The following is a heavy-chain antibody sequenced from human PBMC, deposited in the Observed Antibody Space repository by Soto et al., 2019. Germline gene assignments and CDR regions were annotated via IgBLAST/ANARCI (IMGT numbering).Heavy chain of an antibody. V-gene: IGHV1-69*01. J-gene: IGHJ6*02. CDR3: ARSQGSSTSLEIYYYYYYGMDV. Sequence: QVQLVQSGAEVKKPGSSVKVSCKASGGTFSSYAISWVRQAPGQGLEWMGGIIPISDTTNYAQKFQGRVTITADESTSTAYMELSSLRSEDTAVYYCARSQGSSTSLEIYYYYYYGMDVWGQGTPVTVSS. D-gene: IGHD2-2*01. CDR2: IIPISDTT. CDR1: GGTFSSYA.